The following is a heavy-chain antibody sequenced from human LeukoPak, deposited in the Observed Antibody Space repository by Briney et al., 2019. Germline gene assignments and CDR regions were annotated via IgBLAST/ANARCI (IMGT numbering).Heavy chain of an antibody. CDR2: ISCIGST. J-gene: IGHJ3*02. D-gene: IGHD4-17*01. CDR1: DDSFSSHY. CDR3: ARDLVTVTKGFDI. Sequence: SETLSLTCAVSDDSFSSHYWTWIRQPPGKGLEWIGYISCIGSTNYNPSLKSRVTISIDTSRNQFSLRLSSVTAADTAVYYCARDLVTVTKGFDIWGQGTMVSVSS. V-gene: IGHV4-59*11.